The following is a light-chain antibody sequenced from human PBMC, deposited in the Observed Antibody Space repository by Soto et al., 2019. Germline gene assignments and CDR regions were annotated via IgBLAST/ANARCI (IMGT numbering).Light chain of an antibody. J-gene: IGKJ1*01. CDR1: QSVGTF. Sequence: EIVLTQSPATLSLSPGERATLSCRASQSVGTFFARYQQKPGQAPRLLIYDASNRATGIPARFSASGSGTDFTLTISDVQPEDFALYYCHQRQSWPRTFGQGTKVDIK. CDR2: DAS. V-gene: IGKV3-11*01. CDR3: HQRQSWPRT.